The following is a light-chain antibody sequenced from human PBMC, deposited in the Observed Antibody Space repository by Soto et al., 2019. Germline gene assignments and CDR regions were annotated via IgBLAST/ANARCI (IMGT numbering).Light chain of an antibody. V-gene: IGKV3-11*01. Sequence: EVVLTQSPDTLSLSPGDRATLSCRASQSVSTYLAWYQQKPGQAPRLLIYDASNRATDIPARFSGSGSRTDFTLTISSLEPEDFAVYYCQQRSDWPPITFGQGTRL. CDR3: QQRSDWPPIT. CDR2: DAS. CDR1: QSVSTY. J-gene: IGKJ5*01.